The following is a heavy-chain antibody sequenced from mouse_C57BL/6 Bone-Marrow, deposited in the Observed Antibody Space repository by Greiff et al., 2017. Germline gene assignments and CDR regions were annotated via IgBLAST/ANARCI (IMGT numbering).Heavy chain of an antibody. Sequence: VQLQQSGPELVKPGASVKLSCKASGYTFTSYDINWVKQRPGQGLEWIGWIYPRDGSTKYNEKFKGKATLTVDTSSSTAYMELHSLTSEDSAVYFCARSGNSNQAWFAYLGQGTLVTVSA. D-gene: IGHD2-1*01. J-gene: IGHJ3*01. CDR3: ARSGNSNQAWFAY. V-gene: IGHV1-85*01. CDR1: GYTFTSYD. CDR2: IYPRDGST.